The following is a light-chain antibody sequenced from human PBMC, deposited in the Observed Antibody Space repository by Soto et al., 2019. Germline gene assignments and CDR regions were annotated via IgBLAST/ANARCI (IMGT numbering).Light chain of an antibody. CDR3: KQYTTLPRWP. Sequence: EIVMTQSPATLSVSPGERATLSCRTSQSVSNNFAWYQHKPGQAPRLLIYGASTRATGIPARFSGGGSGTEFTLTLISLHSDDFAVYCCKQYTTLPRWPFCQATQLEIK. J-gene: IGKJ1*01. CDR1: QSVSNN. V-gene: IGKV3-15*01. CDR2: GAS.